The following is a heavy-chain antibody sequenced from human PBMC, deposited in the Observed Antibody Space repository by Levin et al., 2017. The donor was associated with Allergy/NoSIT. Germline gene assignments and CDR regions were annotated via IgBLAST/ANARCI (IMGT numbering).Heavy chain of an antibody. D-gene: IGHD5-18*01. CDR2: INHSGST. Sequence: SETLSLTCAVYGGSFSGYYWSWIRQPPGKGLEWIGEINHSGSTNYNPSLKSRVTISVDTSKNQFSLKLSSVTAADTAVYYCARGDTAFDYWGQGTLVTVSS. CDR1: GGSFSGYY. V-gene: IGHV4-34*01. CDR3: ARGDTAFDY. J-gene: IGHJ4*02.